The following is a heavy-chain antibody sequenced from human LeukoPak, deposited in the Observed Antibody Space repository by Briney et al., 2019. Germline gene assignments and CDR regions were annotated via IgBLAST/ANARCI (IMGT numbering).Heavy chain of an antibody. J-gene: IGHJ4*02. V-gene: IGHV4-4*07. D-gene: IGHD1-26*01. CDR1: GASISGYY. Sequence: SETLSLTCTVSGASISGYYWTWIRQPAGKGLEWVGRIYTDGTANYNPSLKSRITISLDMSNNQLSLKLRSVTAADTAVYYCARWDDGFHHWGPGTPVTVSS. CDR2: IYTDGTA. CDR3: ARWDDGFHH.